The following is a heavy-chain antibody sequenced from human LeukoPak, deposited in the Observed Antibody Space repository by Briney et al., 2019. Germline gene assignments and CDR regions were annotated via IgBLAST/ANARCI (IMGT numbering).Heavy chain of an antibody. D-gene: IGHD3-22*01. J-gene: IGHJ4*02. CDR3: ARHFDYDSSGYYYVLDY. CDR1: GYSFTSYW. CDR2: IYPGDSDT. V-gene: IGHV5-51*01. Sequence: GESLKISCKGSGYSFTSYWIGWVRQMPGKGLEWMGIIYPGDSDTRYSPSFQGQVTISADKSISTAYLQWSSLKASDTAMYYCARHFDYDSSGYYYVLDYWGQGTLVTVSS.